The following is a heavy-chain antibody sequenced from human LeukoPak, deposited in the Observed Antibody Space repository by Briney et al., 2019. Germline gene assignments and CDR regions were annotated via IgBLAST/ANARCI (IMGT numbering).Heavy chain of an antibody. CDR1: GFTFGDYG. J-gene: IGHJ4*02. CDR3: TASDHLYCSSISCHFDY. D-gene: IGHD2-2*01. Sequence: GGSLRLSCTASGFTFGDYGMSWVRQAPGKGLEWVGFIQSRNYGGTTQHAASVKGRFTISRDDSKSIAYLQMNSLKTEDTAVYYCTASDHLYCSSISCHFDYWGQGTLVTVSS. CDR2: IQSRNYGGTT. V-gene: IGHV3-49*04.